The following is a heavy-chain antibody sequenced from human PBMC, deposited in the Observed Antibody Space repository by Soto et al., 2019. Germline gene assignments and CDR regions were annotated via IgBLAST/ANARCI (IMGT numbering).Heavy chain of an antibody. CDR2: IYHSGSA. J-gene: IGHJ4*02. D-gene: IGHD6-13*01. V-gene: IGHV4-4*02. Sequence: PSETLSLTCAVSVGSVSSRYWWSWVRQSPGKGLEWIGEIYHSGSANYNPSLKSRVTMSVDNSKNQFSLRLNSVTAADTAVYYCARYNAASGTYYFDYWGQGTLVTVSS. CDR3: ARYNAASGTYYFDY. CDR1: VGSVSSRYW.